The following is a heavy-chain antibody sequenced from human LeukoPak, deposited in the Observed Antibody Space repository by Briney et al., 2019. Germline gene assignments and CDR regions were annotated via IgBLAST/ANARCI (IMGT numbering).Heavy chain of an antibody. Sequence: GRSLRLSCAASGFTFSSYGMHWVRQAPGKGLEWVAVISYDGSNKYYADSVKGRFTISRDNSKNTLYLQMNSLRAEDTAVYYCAKDRLRGGYNREPDYWGQGTLVTVSS. J-gene: IGHJ4*02. CDR2: ISYDGSNK. CDR3: AKDRLRGGYNREPDY. V-gene: IGHV3-30*18. D-gene: IGHD5-24*01. CDR1: GFTFSSYG.